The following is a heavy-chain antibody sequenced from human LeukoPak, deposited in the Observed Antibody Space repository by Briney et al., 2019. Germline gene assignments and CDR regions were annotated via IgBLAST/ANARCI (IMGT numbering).Heavy chain of an antibody. Sequence: PGGSLRLSCAASGFTVSSNYMSWVCQAPGKGLEWVSVIYSGGSTYYADSVKGRFTISRDNSKNTLYLQMNSLRAEDTAVYYCARGGRTAQFDYWGQGTLVTVSS. V-gene: IGHV3-53*01. D-gene: IGHD2-15*01. CDR2: IYSGGST. CDR3: ARGGRTAQFDY. J-gene: IGHJ4*02. CDR1: GFTVSSNY.